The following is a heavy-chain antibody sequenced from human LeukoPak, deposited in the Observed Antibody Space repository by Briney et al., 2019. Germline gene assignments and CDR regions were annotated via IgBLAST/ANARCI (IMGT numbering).Heavy chain of an antibody. D-gene: IGHD3-3*02. CDR2: IYTTGST. V-gene: IGHV4-4*08. J-gene: IGHJ5*02. CDR3: ARERYISPFWWFDP. CDR1: GGSISSYY. Sequence: SETLSLTCTVSGGSISSYYWSWIRQPPGKGLEWIGYIYTTGSTNYNPSLKRRVTISVDTSKNQFSLTLTSVTAADTAVYYCARERYISPFWWFDPGGQGTLVTVSS.